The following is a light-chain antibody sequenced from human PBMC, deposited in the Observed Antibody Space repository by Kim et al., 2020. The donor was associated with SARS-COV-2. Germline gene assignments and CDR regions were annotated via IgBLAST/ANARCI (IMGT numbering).Light chain of an antibody. V-gene: IGLV2-14*03. CDR2: DVS. CDR1: SSDVGGYNY. CDR3: SSYTSSSPYV. Sequence: GQSITISCTGTSSDVGGYNYVSWYQQHPGKAPKLMIYDVSNRPSGVPNRFSGSKSGNTASLTISGLQAEDEADYYCSSYTSSSPYVFGTGTKVTVL. J-gene: IGLJ1*01.